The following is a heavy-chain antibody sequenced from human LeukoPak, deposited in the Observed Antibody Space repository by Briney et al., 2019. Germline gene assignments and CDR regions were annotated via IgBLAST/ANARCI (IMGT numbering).Heavy chain of an antibody. J-gene: IGHJ4*02. V-gene: IGHV4-59*08. CDR1: GNSISIYY. CDR3: ARLMAPYFNY. Sequence: SETLSLTCSVTGNSISIYYWGWLRQPPGKGLEWIGYIYYNVTTNYNPSLKSRVTISVDKSKNHFSLNLSSVTAADTAVYYCARLMAPYFNYGGQGMLVTVSS. CDR2: IYYNVTT. D-gene: IGHD2-8*01.